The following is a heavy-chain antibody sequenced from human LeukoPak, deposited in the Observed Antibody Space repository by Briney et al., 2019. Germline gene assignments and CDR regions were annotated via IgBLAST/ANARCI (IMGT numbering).Heavy chain of an antibody. CDR3: ARLIYDFWSGYYPFDY. V-gene: IGHV4-34*01. CDR2: IYYSGST. D-gene: IGHD3-3*01. Sequence: SETLSLTCAVYGGSFSGYYWSWIRQPPGKGLEWIGSIYYSGSTYYNPSLKSRVTISVDTSKSQFSLKLSSVTAADTAVYYCARLIYDFWSGYYPFDYWGQGTLVTVSS. CDR1: GGSFSGYY. J-gene: IGHJ4*02.